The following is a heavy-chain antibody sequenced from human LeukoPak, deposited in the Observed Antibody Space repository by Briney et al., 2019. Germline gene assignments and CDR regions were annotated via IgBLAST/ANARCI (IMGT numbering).Heavy chain of an antibody. J-gene: IGHJ4*02. D-gene: IGHD1-7*01. CDR2: IYYSGST. CDR3: VRHRTGTTADY. Sequence: TSETLSLTCTVSGGSISSYYWSWIRQPPGKGLEWIGYIYYSGSTNYNPSLKSRVTISVDTSKNQFSLSLTSVTAADTAVYYCVRHRTGTTADYWGQGTLVTVSS. V-gene: IGHV4-59*08. CDR1: GGSISSYY.